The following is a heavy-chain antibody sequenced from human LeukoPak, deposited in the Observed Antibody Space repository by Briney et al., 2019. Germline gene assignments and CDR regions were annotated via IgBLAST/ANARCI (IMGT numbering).Heavy chain of an antibody. CDR2: ISDNGRRT. D-gene: IGHD2-15*01. CDR1: GFXFSNFG. Sequence: PGGSVRLSCAASGFXFSNFGLNWVRQAPGKGLKWGAFISDNGRRTYYLESVEGLFTISRDDSKNTLYPQMNSLRVEDTAVYYCARDRIGKYSIDYWGQGTLVTVSS. CDR3: ARDRIGKYSIDY. J-gene: IGHJ4*02. V-gene: IGHV3-33*08.